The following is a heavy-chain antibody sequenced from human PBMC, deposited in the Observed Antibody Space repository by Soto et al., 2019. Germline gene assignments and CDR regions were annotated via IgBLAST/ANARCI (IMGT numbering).Heavy chain of an antibody. V-gene: IGHV3-23*01. D-gene: IGHD7-27*01. J-gene: IGHJ6*02. CDR2: ISGGGGST. CDR1: GFTFITYA. Sequence: WGSLRLSCAASGFTFITYAINCFRQSPGKGLEWVSAISGGGGSTYYADSVKGRVTISRDNSKNTLYLQMNSLRAEDTATYFCAKGRGEMNWANYYGLDVWGQGTTVTVSS. CDR3: AKGRGEMNWANYYGLDV.